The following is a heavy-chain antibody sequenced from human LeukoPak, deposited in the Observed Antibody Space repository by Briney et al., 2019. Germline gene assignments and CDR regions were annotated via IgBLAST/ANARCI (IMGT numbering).Heavy chain of an antibody. J-gene: IGHJ6*03. V-gene: IGHV3-9*03. CDR2: ISWNSGYI. Sequence: PGRSLRLSCAASGFTFDDYAMHWVRQTPGKGLEWVSGISWNSGYIGYADSVKGRFTFSRDNAKNSLYLQMNSLRAEDMALYYCVTAGGTGDSYYYMDVWGKGTTVTVSS. CDR3: VTAGGTGDSYYYMDV. CDR1: GFTFDDYA. D-gene: IGHD6-13*01.